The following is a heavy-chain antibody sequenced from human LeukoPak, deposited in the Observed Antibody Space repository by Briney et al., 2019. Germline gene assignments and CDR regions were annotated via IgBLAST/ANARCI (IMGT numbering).Heavy chain of an antibody. CDR2: LTWDSAGV. CDR1: GFTFDDHA. Sequence: GGSLRLSCAASGFTFDDHAMHWVRQAPGEGLEWVAGLTWDSAGVGYGASVRGRFTISRDNAKNSLFLEMNSVRPEDTALYYCARGGFYPGSGNHYYFDSWGQGTLVTVSS. V-gene: IGHV3-9*01. CDR3: ARGGFYPGSGNHYYFDS. J-gene: IGHJ4*02. D-gene: IGHD3-10*01.